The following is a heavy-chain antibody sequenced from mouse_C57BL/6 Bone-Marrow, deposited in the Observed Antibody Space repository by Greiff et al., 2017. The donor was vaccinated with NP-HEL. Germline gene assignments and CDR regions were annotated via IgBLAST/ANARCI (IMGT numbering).Heavy chain of an antibody. J-gene: IGHJ1*03. Sequence: VQLVESGAELARPGASVKLSCKASGYTFTSYGISWVKQRTGQGLEWIGEIYPRSGNTYYNEKFKGKATLTADKSSSTAYMELRSLTSEDSAVYFCAKRGDWVWYFDVWGTGTTVTVSS. CDR1: GYTFTSYG. CDR3: AKRGDWVWYFDV. CDR2: IYPRSGNT. D-gene: IGHD4-1*01. V-gene: IGHV1-81*01.